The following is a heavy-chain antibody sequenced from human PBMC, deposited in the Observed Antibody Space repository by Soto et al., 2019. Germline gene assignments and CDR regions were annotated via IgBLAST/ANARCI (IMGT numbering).Heavy chain of an antibody. Sequence: EVQLVESGGGLVQPGGSLKLSCAASGFTFSGSAMHWVRQASGKGLEWVGRIRSKANSYATAYAASVKGRFFMSRDDSKNTAYLQMNNLKTEDTAMYYCTSRDIAAAGTHFDYWGRGTLVTVSS. J-gene: IGHJ4*02. D-gene: IGHD6-13*01. CDR2: IRSKANSYAT. CDR1: GFTFSGSA. CDR3: TSRDIAAAGTHFDY. V-gene: IGHV3-73*02.